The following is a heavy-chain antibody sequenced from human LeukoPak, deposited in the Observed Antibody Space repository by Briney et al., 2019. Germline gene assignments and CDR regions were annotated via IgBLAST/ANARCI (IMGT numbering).Heavy chain of an antibody. CDR1: GFTFSSYA. V-gene: IGHV3-23*01. CDR3: AKDSWYSSGWYLNYFDY. Sequence: GGSLRLSCAAPGFTFSSYAMSWVRQAPGKGLEWVSAISGSGGSTYYADSVKGRFTISRDNSKNTLYLQMNSLRAEDTAVYYCAKDSWYSSGWYLNYFDYWGRGTLVTVSS. D-gene: IGHD6-19*01. CDR2: ISGSGGST. J-gene: IGHJ4*02.